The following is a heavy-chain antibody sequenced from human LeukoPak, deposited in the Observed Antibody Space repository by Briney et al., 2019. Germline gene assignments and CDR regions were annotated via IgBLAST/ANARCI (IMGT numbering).Heavy chain of an antibody. CDR2: ISYDGSNK. CDR1: GFTFSSYA. V-gene: IGHV3-30-3*01. J-gene: IGHJ4*02. D-gene: IGHD6-13*01. CDR3: ARAGIAAAIDY. Sequence: GGSLRLSCAASGFTFSSYAMHWVRQAPGKGLEWVAVISYDGSNKYYADSVKGRLTISRDNSKNTLYLQMNSLRAEDTAVYYCARAGIAAAIDYWGQGTLVTVSS.